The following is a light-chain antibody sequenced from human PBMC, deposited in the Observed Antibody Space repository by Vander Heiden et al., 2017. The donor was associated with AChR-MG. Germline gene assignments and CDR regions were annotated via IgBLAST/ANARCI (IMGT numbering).Light chain of an antibody. Sequence: EVVMTQSPATLSVSPGERATVSCRASQTFGSNLAWYQQKPGQAPRRLIYGASTRDTGVPARFSGGGSGTEFTLTISSLQSEDFAVYYCQQYKIWPWTFGQGTKVEIK. CDR3: QQYKIWPWT. V-gene: IGKV3-15*01. CDR2: GAS. CDR1: QTFGSN. J-gene: IGKJ1*01.